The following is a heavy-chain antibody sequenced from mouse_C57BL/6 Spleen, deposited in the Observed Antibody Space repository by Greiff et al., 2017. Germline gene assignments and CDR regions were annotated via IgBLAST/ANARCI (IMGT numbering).Heavy chain of an antibody. CDR2: IYPGDGDT. D-gene: IGHD2-3*01. J-gene: IGHJ3*01. Sequence: QVQLQQSGAELVKPGASVKISCKASGYAFSSYWMNWVKQRPGKGLEWIGQIYPGDGDTNYNGKFKGKATLTADKSSSTAYMQLSSLTSEDSAVYFCARSEDGYSWFAYWGQGTLVTVSA. CDR3: ARSEDGYSWFAY. V-gene: IGHV1-80*01. CDR1: GYAFSSYW.